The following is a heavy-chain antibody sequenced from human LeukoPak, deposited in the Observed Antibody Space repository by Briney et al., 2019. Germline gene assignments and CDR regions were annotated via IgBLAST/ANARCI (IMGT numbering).Heavy chain of an antibody. Sequence: SETLSLTCTVSGGSISSYYWSWIRQPPGKGLEWIGSIYYSGSTYYNPPLKSRITIIVDTSKNQFSLKLSSVTAADTAVYYCARPIRSGYKTDWFDPWGQGTLVTVSS. CDR3: ARPIRSGYKTDWFDP. CDR1: GGSISSYY. D-gene: IGHD3-3*01. J-gene: IGHJ5*02. V-gene: IGHV4-59*05. CDR2: IYYSGST.